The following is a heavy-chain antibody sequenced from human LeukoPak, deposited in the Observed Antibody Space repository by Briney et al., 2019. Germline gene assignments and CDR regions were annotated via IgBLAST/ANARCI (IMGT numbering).Heavy chain of an antibody. CDR2: ISYDGSNK. D-gene: IGHD2-2*01. Sequence: GRSLRLSCAASGFTFSSYAMHWVRQAPGKGLEWVAVISYDGSNKYYADSVKGRFTISRDNSKNTLYPQMNSLRAEDTAVYYCARDVSLVPARPSGPDYWGQGTLVTVSS. CDR3: ARDVSLVPARPSGPDY. CDR1: GFTFSSYA. V-gene: IGHV3-30-3*01. J-gene: IGHJ4*02.